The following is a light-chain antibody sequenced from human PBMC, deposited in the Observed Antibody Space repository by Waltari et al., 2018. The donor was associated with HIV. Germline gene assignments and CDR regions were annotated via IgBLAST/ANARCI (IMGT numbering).Light chain of an antibody. Sequence: QSVLTQPPSVSGAPGQRVTISCTGSSSNIGAGSHVHWYQQLPGTAPKILIYVNSNRPSGVPDRFSGSKSGTSASLAITGLQAEDEADYYCQSHDSSLSGYVFGTGTKVTVL. J-gene: IGLJ1*01. CDR1: SSNIGAGSH. V-gene: IGLV1-40*01. CDR2: VNS. CDR3: QSHDSSLSGYV.